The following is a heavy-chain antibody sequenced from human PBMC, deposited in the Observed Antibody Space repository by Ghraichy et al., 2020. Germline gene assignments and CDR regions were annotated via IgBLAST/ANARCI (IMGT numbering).Heavy chain of an antibody. CDR3: ARVGGYDFWSGYYDWFAP. Sequence: SETLSLTCTVSGGSISSGSYYWSWIRQPAGKGLEWIGRIYTSGSTNYNPSLKSRVTMSVDTSKNQFSLKLSSVTAADTAVYYCARVGGYDFWSGYYDWFAPWGQGTLVTVSS. CDR1: GGSISSGSYY. D-gene: IGHD3-3*01. V-gene: IGHV4-61*02. CDR2: IYTSGST. J-gene: IGHJ5*02.